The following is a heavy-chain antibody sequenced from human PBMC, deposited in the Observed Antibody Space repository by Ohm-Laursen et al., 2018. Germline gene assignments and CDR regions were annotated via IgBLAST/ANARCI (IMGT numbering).Heavy chain of an antibody. Sequence: SLRLSCAASGFTFDDYAMPWVRQAPGKGLEWVSGISWNGGSIGYADSVKGRFTISRDNAKNSLYLQMNSLRAEDTALYYCAKAGSGTMEGYHYGMDVWGQGTTVTVSS. J-gene: IGHJ6*02. CDR1: GFTFDDYA. CDR3: AKAGSGTMEGYHYGMDV. V-gene: IGHV3-9*01. CDR2: ISWNGGSI. D-gene: IGHD1-7*01.